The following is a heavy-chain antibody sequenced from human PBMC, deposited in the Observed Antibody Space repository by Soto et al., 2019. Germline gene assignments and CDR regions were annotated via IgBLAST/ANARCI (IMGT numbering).Heavy chain of an antibody. CDR1: GFTFSSYA. J-gene: IGHJ4*02. V-gene: IGHV3-30*04. D-gene: IGHD6-19*01. Sequence: QVQLVESGGGVVQPGRSLRLSCAASGFTFSSYAMHWVRQGPGKRLEWVAVMSYDGRKIYYADSVKGRFTISRDNSSYTMYLQMISLKVEDTAVYYCARSVNIAVAGTGIDYWGQGTLVTVSS. CDR3: ARSVNIAVAGTGIDY. CDR2: MSYDGRKI.